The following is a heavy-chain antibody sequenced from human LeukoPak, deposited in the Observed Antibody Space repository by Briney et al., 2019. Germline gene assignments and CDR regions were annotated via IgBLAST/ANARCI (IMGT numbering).Heavy chain of an antibody. V-gene: IGHV3-66*02. CDR3: ARRGDDYVWGSYRYTRLRGAFDI. J-gene: IGHJ3*02. Sequence: GGSLRLSCAASGFTVSSNYMSWVRRAPGKGLEWVSVIYSGGSTYYADSVKGRFTISRDNSKNTLYLQMNSLRAEDTAVYYCARRGDDYVWGSYRYTRLRGAFDIWGQGTMVTVSS. CDR2: IYSGGST. D-gene: IGHD3-16*02. CDR1: GFTVSSNY.